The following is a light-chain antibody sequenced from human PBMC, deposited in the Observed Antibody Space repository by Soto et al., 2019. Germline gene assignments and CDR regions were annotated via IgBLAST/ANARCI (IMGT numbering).Light chain of an antibody. CDR1: SSDVGRYNY. V-gene: IGLV2-11*01. CDR2: DVS. Sequence: QSALTQPRSVSGSHGQSVTISCTGNSSDVGRYNYVSWYLQHTGKAPKLMIYDVSQRPSGVPDRFSGSKSGNTASLTISGLQAEHEADYYCCSYAGSYVFGTGTKLTVL. CDR3: CSYAGSYV. J-gene: IGLJ1*01.